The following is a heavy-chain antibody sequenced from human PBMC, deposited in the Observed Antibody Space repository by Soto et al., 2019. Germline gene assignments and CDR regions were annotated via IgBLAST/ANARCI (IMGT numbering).Heavy chain of an antibody. D-gene: IGHD6-19*01. Sequence: GASVKVSCKASGYTFTSYGISWVRQAPGQGLEWMGWISAYNGNTNYAQKLQGRVTMTTDTSTSTAYMELRSLRSDDTAVYYCARDAWSGVAGSMGYWGQGTLVTVSS. V-gene: IGHV1-18*01. CDR1: GYTFTSYG. J-gene: IGHJ4*02. CDR3: ARDAWSGVAGSMGY. CDR2: ISAYNGNT.